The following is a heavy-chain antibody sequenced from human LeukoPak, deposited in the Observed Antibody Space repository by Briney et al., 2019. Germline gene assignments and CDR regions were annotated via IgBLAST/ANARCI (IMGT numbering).Heavy chain of an antibody. CDR1: GGSISSYY. D-gene: IGHD6-13*01. CDR2: IYTSGST. Sequence: PSETLSLTCTVSGGSISSYYWSWIRQPAGKGLEWIGCIYTSGSTNYNPSLKSRVTMSVDTSKNQFSLKLSSVTAADTAVYYCAREGIAADSYYFDYWGQGTLVTVSS. V-gene: IGHV4-4*07. CDR3: AREGIAADSYYFDY. J-gene: IGHJ4*02.